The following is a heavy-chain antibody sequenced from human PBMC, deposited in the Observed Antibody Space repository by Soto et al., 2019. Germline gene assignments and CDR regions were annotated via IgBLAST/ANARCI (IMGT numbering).Heavy chain of an antibody. CDR3: AREGALLFGGNPDYYDDLAV. CDR1: CGSVSRGSYY. D-gene: IGHD2-15*01. Sequence: ALSLPRPGSCGSVSRGSYYWSRVRQPPREGLEWIGYISYSGSTNYNPSLKSRVTISVDTSKNQFSLKLSSVTAADTAVYYCAREGALLFGGNPDYYDDLAVWGQGTTVTVSS. J-gene: IGHJ6*02. V-gene: IGHV4-61*01. CDR2: ISYSGST.